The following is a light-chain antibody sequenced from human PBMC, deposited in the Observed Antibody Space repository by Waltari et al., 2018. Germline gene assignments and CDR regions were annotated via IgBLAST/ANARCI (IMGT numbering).Light chain of an antibody. V-gene: IGKV2-30*01. Sequence: DVVMTQSPPSLPVTLGQPASISCRSSQSLVYVAGNTYLNWFQQRPGQSPRRLIYKVSNRDSGVPDRFSGSESGTEFTLKINRVEAEDVGVYYCMQGTHWPYTFGQGTRLEIK. CDR3: MQGTHWPYT. CDR1: QSLVYVAGNTY. J-gene: IGKJ2*01. CDR2: KVS.